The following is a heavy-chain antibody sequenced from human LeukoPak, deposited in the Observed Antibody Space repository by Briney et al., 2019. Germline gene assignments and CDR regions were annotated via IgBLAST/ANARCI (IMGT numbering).Heavy chain of an antibody. V-gene: IGHV4-31*02. Sequence: PSQTLSLTCTVSGGSISSGGYYWSWIRQHPGKGLEWIGHIYFSGSTYYNPSLKSRVTISVDTSKNQFSLKLSSVTAADTAVYYCARAPTKLIPGQNWFDPWGQGTLVTVSS. D-gene: IGHD2-15*01. J-gene: IGHJ5*02. CDR2: IYFSGST. CDR1: GGSISSGGYY. CDR3: ARAPTKLIPGQNWFDP.